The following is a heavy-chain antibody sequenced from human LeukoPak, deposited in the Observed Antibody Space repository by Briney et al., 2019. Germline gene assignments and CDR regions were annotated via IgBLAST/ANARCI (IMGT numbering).Heavy chain of an antibody. CDR1: GGSISSYY. V-gene: IGHV4-59*12. CDR3: ARARGGLWTDFDY. D-gene: IGHD4/OR15-4a*01. J-gene: IGHJ4*02. Sequence: SETLSLTCTVSGGSISSYYWSWIRQPPGKGLEWIGYIYYSGSTNYNPSLKSRVTMSVDTSKNQFSLKLSSVTAADTAVYYCARARGGLWTDFDYWGQGTLVTVSS. CDR2: IYYSGST.